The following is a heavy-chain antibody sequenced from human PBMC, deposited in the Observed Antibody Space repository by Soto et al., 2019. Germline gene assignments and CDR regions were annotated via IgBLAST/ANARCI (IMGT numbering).Heavy chain of an antibody. CDR1: GFTFIRYY. CDR3: ARDMYDTSNYGDY. J-gene: IGHJ4*02. D-gene: IGHD2-8*01. CDR2: IKEDGSEK. V-gene: IGHV3-7*01. Sequence: GGSLRLSCTVSGFTFIRYYMNWVRQAPGKGLEWVATIKEDGSEKFYVDSVKGRFAISRDNAKNPLFLQMNSLRVEDTALYYCARDMYDTSNYGDYCGQGNLLTV.